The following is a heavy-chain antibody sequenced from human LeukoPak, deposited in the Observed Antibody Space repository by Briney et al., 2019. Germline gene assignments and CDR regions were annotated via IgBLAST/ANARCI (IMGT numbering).Heavy chain of an antibody. V-gene: IGHV1-69*13. Sequence: SVKVSCKASGGTFSSYAISWVRQAPGQGLEWMGGIIPIFGTADYAQKFQGRVTITADESTSTAYMELSSLRSEDTAVYYCARVSKMYYYDSSGYHFDYWGQGTLVTVSS. CDR3: ARVSKMYYYDSSGYHFDY. D-gene: IGHD3-22*01. CDR2: IIPIFGTA. J-gene: IGHJ4*02. CDR1: GGTFSSYA.